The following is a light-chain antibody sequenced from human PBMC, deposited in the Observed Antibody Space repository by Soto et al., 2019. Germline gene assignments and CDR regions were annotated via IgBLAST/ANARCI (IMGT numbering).Light chain of an antibody. CDR3: QQYHQWPVA. V-gene: IGKV3-15*01. Sequence: EFVLTQSPGTLSLSPGERATLSCRASHGVGNNLAWYQQIPGQAPRLLIYGASTRATGVPARFSGSGSATQFTLTISSLQSEDFGFYYCQQYHQWPVAFGGGTKVDIK. J-gene: IGKJ4*01. CDR2: GAS. CDR1: HGVGNN.